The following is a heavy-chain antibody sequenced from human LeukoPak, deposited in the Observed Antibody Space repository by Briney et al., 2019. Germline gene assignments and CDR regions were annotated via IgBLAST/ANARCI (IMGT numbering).Heavy chain of an antibody. D-gene: IGHD5-24*01. J-gene: IGHJ4*02. CDR3: AGDQRYGYTGAFDY. CDR2: IRYDGSNK. CDR1: GFTFSSYG. Sequence: GGSLRLSCAASGFTFSSYGMHWVRQAPGKGLEWVAFIRYDGSNKYYADSVKGRFTISRDNSKNTLYLQMNSLRAEDTAVYYCAGDQRYGYTGAFDYWGQGTLVTVSS. V-gene: IGHV3-30*02.